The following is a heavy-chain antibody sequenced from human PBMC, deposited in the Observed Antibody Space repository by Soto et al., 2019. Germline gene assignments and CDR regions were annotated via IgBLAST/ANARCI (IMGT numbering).Heavy chain of an antibody. CDR2: ISSSSSYT. V-gene: IGHV3-11*06. CDR3: ARHVVPGAMPPFGMDV. D-gene: IGHD2-2*01. CDR1: GFTFSDYY. J-gene: IGHJ6*02. Sequence: QVQLVESGGGLVKPGGSLRLSCAASGFTFSDYYMTWIRQAPGKGLEWLSYISSSSSYTNYADSVKGRFTISRDNAKNYLYLQMNSLRAEDTAVYYCARHVVPGAMPPFGMDVWGQGTTVTVSS.